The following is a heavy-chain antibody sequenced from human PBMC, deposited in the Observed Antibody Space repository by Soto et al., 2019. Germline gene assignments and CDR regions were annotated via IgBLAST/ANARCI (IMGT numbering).Heavy chain of an antibody. CDR2: ISGSGGST. CDR3: ARPQAEGIVVVPAVFDY. Sequence: QSGGSLRLSCAASGFTFSSYAMSWVRQAPGKGLEWVSAISGSGGSTYYADSAKGRFTISRDNSKNTLYLQMNSLRAEDTAVYYCARPQAEGIVVVPAVFDYWGQGTLVTVS. CDR1: GFTFSSYA. D-gene: IGHD2-2*01. V-gene: IGHV3-23*01. J-gene: IGHJ4*02.